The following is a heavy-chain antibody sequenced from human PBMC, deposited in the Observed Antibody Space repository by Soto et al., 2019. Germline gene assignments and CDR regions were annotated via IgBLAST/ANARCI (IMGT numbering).Heavy chain of an antibody. J-gene: IGHJ4*01. D-gene: IGHD3-22*01. V-gene: IGHV1-3*01. CDR3: ARPRQGYDGYYIPFDF. CDR2: INVGKGNT. Sequence: ASVKVSCNASGYTFTAYAIHWMRQAPGQRLEWMGWINVGKGNTRYSEKFQDRVTISRDTSASTAYLELSSLTSGDTAVYYCARPRQGYDGYYIPFDFWGHGTLVTVSS. CDR1: GYTFTAYA.